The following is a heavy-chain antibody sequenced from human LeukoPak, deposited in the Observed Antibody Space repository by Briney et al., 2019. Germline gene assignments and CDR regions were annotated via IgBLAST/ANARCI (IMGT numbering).Heavy chain of an antibody. CDR2: ICYSGST. CDR1: NGXISSYY. V-gene: IGHV4-59*01. J-gene: IGHJ4*02. CDR3: ARGGLSYDSSSWFDY. Sequence: PSETLFLTCSVSNGXISSYYWSWIRQPPGKGLEWIGYICYSGSTNYNPSLKSRVTISVDTSKNQFSLKLSSVTAADTAVYYCARGGLSYDSSSWFDYWGQGTLVTVSS. D-gene: IGHD3-22*01.